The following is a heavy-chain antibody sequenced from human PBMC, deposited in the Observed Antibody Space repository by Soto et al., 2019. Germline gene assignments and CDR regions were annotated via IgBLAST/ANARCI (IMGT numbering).Heavy chain of an antibody. CDR2: INPSGGST. CDR3: ARDPSLITMVRGVIITEYYYGMDV. V-gene: IGHV1-46*01. CDR1: GYTFTSYY. J-gene: IGHJ6*02. Sequence: ASVKVSCKASGYTFTSYYMHWVRQAPGQGLEWMGIINPSGGSTSYAQKFQGRVTMTRDTSTSTVYMELSSLRSEDTAVYYCARDPSLITMVRGVIITEYYYGMDVWGQGTTVTVSS. D-gene: IGHD3-10*01.